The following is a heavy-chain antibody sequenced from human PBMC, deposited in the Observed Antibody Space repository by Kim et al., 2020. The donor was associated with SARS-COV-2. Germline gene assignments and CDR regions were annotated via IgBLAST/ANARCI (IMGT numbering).Heavy chain of an antibody. V-gene: IGHV3-23*01. J-gene: IGHJ4*02. Sequence: GGSLRLSCAASGFTFSSYAMSWVRQAPGKGLEWVSAISGSGGSTYYADSVKGRFTISRDNSKNTLYLQMNSLRAEDTAVYYCAKDRPWRLYYDSSGYSGYWGQGTLVTVSS. CDR3: AKDRPWRLYYDSSGYSGY. D-gene: IGHD3-22*01. CDR1: GFTFSSYA. CDR2: ISGSGGST.